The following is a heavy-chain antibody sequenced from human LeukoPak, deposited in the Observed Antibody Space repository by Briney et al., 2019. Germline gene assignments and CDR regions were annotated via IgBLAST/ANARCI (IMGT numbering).Heavy chain of an antibody. V-gene: IGHV3-23*01. D-gene: IGHD3-22*01. CDR1: GFTFSSYA. Sequence: GGSLRLSCAASGFTFSSYAMSWVRQAPGKGLEWVSAISGSGGSTYYADSVKGRFTISRDNSKNTLYLQMNSLRAEDTAVYYCAKDTVVVPPYDSSGPYHFDYWGQGTLVTVSS. J-gene: IGHJ4*02. CDR2: ISGSGGST. CDR3: AKDTVVVPPYDSSGPYHFDY.